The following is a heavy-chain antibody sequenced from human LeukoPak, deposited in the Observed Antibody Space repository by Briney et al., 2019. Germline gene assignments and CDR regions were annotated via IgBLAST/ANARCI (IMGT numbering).Heavy chain of an antibody. CDR2: ISRDGGTR. J-gene: IGHJ4*02. CDR1: GFNFTGYY. CDR3: ASDFWSGNRCCRQFKY. Sequence: PGGSLKLSCMASGFNFTGYYMHWVRQAPGEGLEWVSLISRDGGTRLYADSVKGRFTISRDKIKNSLSMDMNSLRSEDTALYYCASDFWSGNRCCRQFKYWGQGTLVTVSS. D-gene: IGHD3-3*01. V-gene: IGHV3-43*02.